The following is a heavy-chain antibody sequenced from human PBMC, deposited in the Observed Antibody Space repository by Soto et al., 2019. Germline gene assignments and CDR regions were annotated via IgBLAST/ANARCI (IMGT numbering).Heavy chain of an antibody. CDR1: GGPISSDY. J-gene: IGHJ5*02. D-gene: IGHD3-3*01. CDR3: ARVYDFWSGSNWFDP. Sequence: PSETLSLTCTVSGGPISSDYWSWIRQPPGKGLEWIAYLYYSGRTQYNPSLKSRLTISVDTSKNQFSLKLKSVTAADTAVYFCARVYDFWSGSNWFDPWGQGTLGTVSS. V-gene: IGHV4-59*01. CDR2: LYYSGRT.